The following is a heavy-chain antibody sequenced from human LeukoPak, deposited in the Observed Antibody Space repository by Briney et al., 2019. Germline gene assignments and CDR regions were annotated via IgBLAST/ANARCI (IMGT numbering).Heavy chain of an antibody. CDR3: ARERPVEMATQYYFDY. V-gene: IGHV4-4*02. CDR1: GGSISSSNW. Sequence: SGTLSLTCAVSGGSISSSNWWSWVRQPPGKGLEWIGEIYHSGSTNYNPSLKSRVTISVDKSKNQFSLKLSSVTAADTAVYYCARERPVEMATQYYFDYWGQGTLVTVSS. CDR2: IYHSGST. D-gene: IGHD5-24*01. J-gene: IGHJ4*02.